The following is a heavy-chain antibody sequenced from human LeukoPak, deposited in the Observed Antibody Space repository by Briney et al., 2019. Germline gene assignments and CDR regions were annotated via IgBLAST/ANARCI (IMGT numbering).Heavy chain of an antibody. Sequence: ASVKVSCKASGYKFIDDYMHWVRQAPGQGLEFMGWINPDSGFTNYAQKFKGRVTMTRDMSISTAYLEVRSLTSDDTAVYYCAPTAEAYTSWWRVWGQGTLVTVSS. V-gene: IGHV1-2*02. CDR1: GYKFIDDY. J-gene: IGHJ4*02. CDR3: APTAEAYTSWWRV. D-gene: IGHD3-16*01. CDR2: INPDSGFT.